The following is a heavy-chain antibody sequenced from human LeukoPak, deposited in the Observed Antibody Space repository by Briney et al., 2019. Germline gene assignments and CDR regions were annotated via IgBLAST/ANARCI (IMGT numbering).Heavy chain of an antibody. Sequence: TPSETLSLTCTVSGGSISNYYWSWIRQPPGKGLEWIGYIYYSGTTNYNPSLKSRVTISADTSKNQFSLKLTSVTAADTAVYYCARSSVSGTYSGGYWGQGTLVTVSS. CDR1: GGSISNYY. CDR3: ARSSVSGTYSGGY. J-gene: IGHJ4*02. V-gene: IGHV4-59*08. CDR2: IYYSGTT. D-gene: IGHD3-10*01.